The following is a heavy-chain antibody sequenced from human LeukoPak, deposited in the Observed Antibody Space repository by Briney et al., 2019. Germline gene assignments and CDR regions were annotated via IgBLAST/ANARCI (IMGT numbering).Heavy chain of an antibody. Sequence: SETLSLTCTVSGGSISSYHWSWIRQPPARRLEWIGYIYTSGSPNYNPSLKSRVTISVDTSKNQFSLKLSSVTAADTAVYYCARLRDEFDYWGQGTLVTVSS. CDR3: ARLRDEFDY. V-gene: IGHV4-4*09. CDR2: IYTSGSP. J-gene: IGHJ4*02. CDR1: GGSISSYH.